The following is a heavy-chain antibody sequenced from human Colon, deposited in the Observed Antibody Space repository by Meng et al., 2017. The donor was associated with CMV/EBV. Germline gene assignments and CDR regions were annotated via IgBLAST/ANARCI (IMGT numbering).Heavy chain of an antibody. Sequence: GGSLRLSCAASGIRLSSHGLHWVRQAPGKGLEWVAYMRNDRNVIQYGNSVKGRFTISRDDSKNMFFLEMSSLKIEDTAVYYCARDRALESWGQGTPVTVSS. CDR1: GIRLSSHG. J-gene: IGHJ4*03. V-gene: IGHV3-30*02. CDR2: MRNDRNVI. D-gene: IGHD3-10*01. CDR3: ARDRALES.